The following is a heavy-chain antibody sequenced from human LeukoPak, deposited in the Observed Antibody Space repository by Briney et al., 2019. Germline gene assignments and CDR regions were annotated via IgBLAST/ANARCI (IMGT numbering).Heavy chain of an antibody. CDR1: GGSISSGGYS. V-gene: IGHV4-30-2*01. J-gene: IGHJ4*02. D-gene: IGHD2-21*02. Sequence: PSQTLSPTCAVSGGSISSGGYSWSWIRQPPGKGLEWIGYIYHSGSTYYNPSLKSRVTISVDRSKNQFSLKLSSVTAADTAVYYCARVQYCGGDCYPYYFDYWGQGTLVTVSS. CDR3: ARVQYCGGDCYPYYFDY. CDR2: IYHSGST.